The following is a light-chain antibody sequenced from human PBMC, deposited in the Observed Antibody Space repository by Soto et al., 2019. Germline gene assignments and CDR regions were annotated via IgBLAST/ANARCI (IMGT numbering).Light chain of an antibody. CDR3: QSYDSSLSGYV. CDR1: SSNTGAGYE. CDR2: ENN. J-gene: IGLJ1*01. Sequence: QSVLTQPPSVSEAPGQRVTISCTGSSSNTGAGYEAHWYQQVPGTAPKLLIYENNNRPSGVPDRFSGSKSGTSASLAITGLQAEGEAEYYCQSYDSSLSGYVFGTGTKLTVL. V-gene: IGLV1-40*01.